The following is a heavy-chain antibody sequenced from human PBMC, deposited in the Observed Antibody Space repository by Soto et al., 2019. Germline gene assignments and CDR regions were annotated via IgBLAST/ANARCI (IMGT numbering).Heavy chain of an antibody. V-gene: IGHV3-23*01. CDR2: ISGSGGST. CDR3: AKAAYYYDSSGYYYGYYFDY. D-gene: IGHD3-22*01. Sequence: GGSLRLSCAASGFTFSSYAMSWVRQAPGKGLEWVSAISGSGGSTYYADSVKGRFTISRDNSKNTLYLQMNSLRAEDTAVYYCAKAAYYYDSSGYYYGYYFDYWGQGTLVTVSS. J-gene: IGHJ4*02. CDR1: GFTFSSYA.